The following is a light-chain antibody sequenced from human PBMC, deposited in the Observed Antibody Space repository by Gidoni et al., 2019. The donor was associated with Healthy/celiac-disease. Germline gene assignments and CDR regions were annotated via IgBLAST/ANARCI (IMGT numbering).Light chain of an antibody. CDR3: QQYYSTPLT. CDR2: WAS. Sequence: IVMTQSPDSLAVSLGERATINCNSSQSVLYSSNNKNYLAWYQQKPGQPPKLLIYWASTRESGVPDRFSGSGYGTDFTLTISSLKAEDVAVYYCQQYYSTPLTFGGGTKVEIK. V-gene: IGKV4-1*01. CDR1: QSVLYSSNNKNY. J-gene: IGKJ4*01.